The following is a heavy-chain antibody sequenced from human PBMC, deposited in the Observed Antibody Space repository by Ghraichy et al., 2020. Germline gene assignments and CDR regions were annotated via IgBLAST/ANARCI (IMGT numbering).Heavy chain of an antibody. CDR2: ISYTGST. CDR1: GGSISSVSYY. CDR3: ARKDYYYYHMDV. V-gene: IGHV4-39*01. J-gene: IGHJ6*02. Sequence: SETRSLTCTVSGGSISSVSYYWGWVRQPPGRGLEWVAYISYTGSTYYDPSLKSRVTMSVDTSRNQFSLKVNSVTAADTAVYYCARKDYYYYHMDVWGQGTTVTVSS.